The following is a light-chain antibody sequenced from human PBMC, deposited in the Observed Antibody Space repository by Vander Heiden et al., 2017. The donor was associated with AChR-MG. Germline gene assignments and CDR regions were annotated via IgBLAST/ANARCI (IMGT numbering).Light chain of an antibody. CDR1: NLGDKF. CDR2: QDS. CDR3: QAWDSTTYV. V-gene: IGLV3-1*01. J-gene: IGLJ1*01. Sequence: SYELTQPPSVSVSPGQTATITCSGDNLGDKFVCWYQHKPGQSPVLVIYQDSKRPSGIPERFSGSSSGNTATLTISGTQALDEADYYCQAWDSTTYVFGTGTKVTVL.